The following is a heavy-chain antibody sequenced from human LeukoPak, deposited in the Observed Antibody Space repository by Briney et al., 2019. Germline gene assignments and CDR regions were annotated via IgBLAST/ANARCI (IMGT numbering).Heavy chain of an antibody. CDR2: IKSKTDGGTT. CDR3: TTDPTTGVTPSDY. J-gene: IGHJ4*02. CDR1: GFTFSNAW. V-gene: IGHV3-15*01. Sequence: PGGSLRLSCAASGFTFSNAWMSWVRQAPGKGLEWVGRIKSKTDGGTTDYAAPVKGRFTISRDDSKNTLYLQMNSLKTEDTAVYYCTTDPTTGVTPSDYWGQGTLVTVSS. D-gene: IGHD4-23*01.